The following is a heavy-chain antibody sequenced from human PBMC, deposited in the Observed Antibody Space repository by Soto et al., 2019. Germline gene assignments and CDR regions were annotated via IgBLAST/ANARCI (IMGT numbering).Heavy chain of an antibody. CDR2: IYYSGST. J-gene: IGHJ5*02. D-gene: IGHD2-15*01. CDR3: ARGGDIVVVVAENWFDP. V-gene: IGHV4-31*03. CDR1: GGSISSGGYY. Sequence: SETLSLTCTVSGGSISSGGYYWILIRQHPGKGLEWIGYIYYSGSTYYNPSLKSRVTISVDTSKNQFSLKLSSVTAADTAVYYCARGGDIVVVVAENWFDPWGQGTLVTVSS.